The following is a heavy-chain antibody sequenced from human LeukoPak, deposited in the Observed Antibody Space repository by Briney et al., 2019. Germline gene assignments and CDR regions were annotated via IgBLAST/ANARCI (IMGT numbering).Heavy chain of an antibody. CDR3: NTDSLVLNY. CDR1: GFTVSSNY. Sequence: VGSLRLSCAASGFTVSSNYMSWVRQAPGKGLEWVSVIYSGGSTYYADSVKGRFTISRDNSKNTLYLQMNSLKTEDTAVYYCNTDSLVLNYWGQGTLVTVSS. CDR2: IYSGGST. V-gene: IGHV3-66*01. J-gene: IGHJ4*02. D-gene: IGHD3-16*01.